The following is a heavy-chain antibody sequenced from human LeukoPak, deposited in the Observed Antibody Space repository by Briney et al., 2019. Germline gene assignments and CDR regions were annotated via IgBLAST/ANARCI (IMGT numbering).Heavy chain of an antibody. CDR1: GGTFSSYA. CDR3: ARERVTHPSLFDY. Sequence: VASVKVSCKASGGTFSSYAISWVRQAPGQGLEWMGGIIPIFGTANYAQKFQGRVTITADESTSTAYMELSSLRSEDTAVYYCARERVTHPSLFDYWGQGTLVTVSS. V-gene: IGHV1-69*13. J-gene: IGHJ4*02. D-gene: IGHD2-21*02. CDR2: IIPIFGTA.